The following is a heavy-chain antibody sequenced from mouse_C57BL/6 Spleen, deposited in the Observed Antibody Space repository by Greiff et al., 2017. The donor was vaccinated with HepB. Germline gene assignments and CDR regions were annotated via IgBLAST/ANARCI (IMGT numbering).Heavy chain of an antibody. CDR2: ISDGGSYT. Sequence: EVQGVESGGGLVKPGGSLKLSCAASGFTFSSYAMSWVRQTPEKRLEWVATISDGGSYTYYPDNVKGRFTISRDNAKNNLYLQMSHLKSEDTAMYYCARDGGYDGFAYWGQGTLVTVSA. D-gene: IGHD2-2*01. CDR3: ARDGGYDGFAY. V-gene: IGHV5-4*01. J-gene: IGHJ3*01. CDR1: GFTFSSYA.